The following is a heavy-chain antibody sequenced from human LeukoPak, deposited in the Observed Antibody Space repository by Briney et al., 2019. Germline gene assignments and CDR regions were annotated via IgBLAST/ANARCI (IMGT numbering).Heavy chain of an antibody. V-gene: IGHV3-48*01. D-gene: IGHD1-26*01. CDR1: GFTFSSYS. Sequence: GGSLRLSCAASGFTFSSYSMNWVRQAPGKGLEWVSYISSSSSTIYYADSVKGRFTISRDNAKNSLYLQMNSLRAEDTAVYYCARGETSGSYPQGDAFDIWGQGTMVTVSS. CDR3: ARGETSGSYPQGDAFDI. J-gene: IGHJ3*02. CDR2: ISSSSSTI.